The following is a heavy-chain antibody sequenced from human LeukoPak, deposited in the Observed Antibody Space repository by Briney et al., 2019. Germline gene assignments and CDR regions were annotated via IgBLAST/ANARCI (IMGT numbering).Heavy chain of an antibody. D-gene: IGHD2-2*01. CDR2: INHIGST. Sequence: PSETLSLTCAVYGGSFSGYNWSWIRQPPGKGLEWIGEINHIGSTNYNPSLKSRVTISVDTSKNQFSLKLSSVTAADTAVYYCARAVNHDRTYQLDYYYYMDVWGKGTTVTISS. J-gene: IGHJ6*03. CDR1: GGSFSGYN. CDR3: ARAVNHDRTYQLDYYYYMDV. V-gene: IGHV4-34*01.